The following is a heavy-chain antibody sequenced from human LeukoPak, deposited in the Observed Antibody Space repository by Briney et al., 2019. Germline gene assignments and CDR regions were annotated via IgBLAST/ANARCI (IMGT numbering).Heavy chain of an antibody. J-gene: IGHJ4*02. D-gene: IGHD5-18*01. V-gene: IGHV1-24*01. Sequence: ASVKVSCNVSGYTLTELSIHWVRQAPGKGLEGMGGFDPEDGETIYAQKFQGRVTMTEDTSTDTVYMELSSLRSEGTAVYYCAREIGPRQLHLWASAFDYWGQGTLVTVSS. CDR1: GYTLTELS. CDR2: FDPEDGET. CDR3: AREIGPRQLHLWASAFDY.